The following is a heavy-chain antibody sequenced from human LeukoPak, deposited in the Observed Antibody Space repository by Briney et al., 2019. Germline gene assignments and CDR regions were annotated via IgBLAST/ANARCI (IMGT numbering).Heavy chain of an antibody. V-gene: IGHV1-18*01. Sequence: VASVKVSCKASGYTFTSYGISWVRQAPGQGLEWMGWISAYNGNTNYAQKLQGRVTMTTDTSTSTAYMELRSLRSDDTAVYYCARDRPPRDSGSSLRKDYFDYWGQGTLVTVSS. D-gene: IGHD1-26*01. J-gene: IGHJ4*02. CDR3: ARDRPPRDSGSSLRKDYFDY. CDR1: GYTFTSYG. CDR2: ISAYNGNT.